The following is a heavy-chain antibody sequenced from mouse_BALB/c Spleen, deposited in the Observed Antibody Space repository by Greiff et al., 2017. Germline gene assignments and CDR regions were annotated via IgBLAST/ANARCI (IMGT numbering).Heavy chain of an antibody. CDR3: ASNYGPYYAMDY. CDR2: IWSGGST. D-gene: IGHD1-2*01. Sequence: VQRVESGPGLVQPSQSLSITCTVSGFSLTSYGVHWVRQSPGKGLEWLGVIWSGGSTDYNAAFISRLSISKDNSKSQVFFKMNSLQANDTAIYYCASNYGPYYAMDYWGQGTSVTVSS. J-gene: IGHJ4*01. V-gene: IGHV2-2*02. CDR1: GFSLTSYG.